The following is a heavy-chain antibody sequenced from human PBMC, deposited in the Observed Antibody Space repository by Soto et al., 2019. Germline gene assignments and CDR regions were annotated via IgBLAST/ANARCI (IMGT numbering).Heavy chain of an antibody. CDR3: ARAMYYYDSSGPPYDAFDI. V-gene: IGHV1-69*02. D-gene: IGHD3-22*01. Sequence: SVKVSCKASGGTFSSYTISWVRQAPGQGLEWMGRIIPILGIANYAQKFQGRVTITADKSTSTAYMELSSLRSEDTAVYYCARAMYYYDSSGPPYDAFDIWGQGTMVTVSS. CDR1: GGTFSSYT. CDR2: IIPILGIA. J-gene: IGHJ3*02.